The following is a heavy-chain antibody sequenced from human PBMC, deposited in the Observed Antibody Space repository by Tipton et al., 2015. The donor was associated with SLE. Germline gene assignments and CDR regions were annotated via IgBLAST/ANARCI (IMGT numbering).Heavy chain of an antibody. J-gene: IGHJ2*01. CDR3: ATYSNYRYFDL. CDR2: IYYSGST. V-gene: IGHV4-39*01. D-gene: IGHD4-11*01. CDR1: GGSSSRSSYY. Sequence: TLSLTCTVSGGSSSRSSYYWGWIRQPPGKGLEWIGTIYYSGSTYYNPSLKSRVTISVDTSKNQFSLKLSSVTAADTAVYYCATYSNYRYFDLWGRGTLVTVSS.